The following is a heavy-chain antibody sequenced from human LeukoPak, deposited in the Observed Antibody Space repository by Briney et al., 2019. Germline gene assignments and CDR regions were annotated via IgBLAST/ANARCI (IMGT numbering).Heavy chain of an antibody. CDR3: ARGPYSYDSSGAFDI. D-gene: IGHD3-22*01. CDR2: ISSSGST. Sequence: SDTLSLTCTFSGDYISSGDYYWSWIRQPAGKGLEWIRRISSSGSTNYNPSLKNRVTISVHTHKNQFSLKLSSVTAADTAVYFCARGPYSYDSSGAFDIWGQGTMVTVSS. V-gene: IGHV4-61*02. J-gene: IGHJ3*02. CDR1: GDYISSGDYY.